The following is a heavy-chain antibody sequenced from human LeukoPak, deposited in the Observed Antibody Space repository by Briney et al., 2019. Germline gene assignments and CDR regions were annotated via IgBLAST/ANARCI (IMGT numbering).Heavy chain of an antibody. V-gene: IGHV3-7*01. J-gene: IGHJ4*02. D-gene: IGHD3-10*01. CDR2: IKQDGSEK. Sequence: GGSLRLSCVASGFTFSSYWMSWVRQAPGKGLEWVANIKQDGSEKYYVDSVKGRFTISRDNAKNSLYLQMNSLRAEDTAVYYCARDSDFAGTETFDYWGQGTLVTVSS. CDR3: ARDSDFAGTETFDY. CDR1: GFTFSSYW.